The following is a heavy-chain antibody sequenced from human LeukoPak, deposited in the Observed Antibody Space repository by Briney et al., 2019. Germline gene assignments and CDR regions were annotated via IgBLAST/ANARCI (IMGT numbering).Heavy chain of an antibody. D-gene: IGHD3-16*01. J-gene: IGHJ5*02. V-gene: IGHV3-30*18. CDR2: FSYKGVNR. CDR3: AKTRSRNMITFGGVENWFDP. Sequence: GGSLRLSCAASGFTFSSYGMHWVRQAPGKGLEWVAVFSYKGVNRYYADSVKGRFTISRDTSKNTLYLQMNSLRAEDTAVYYCAKTRSRNMITFGGVENWFDPWGQGTLVTVSS. CDR1: GFTFSSYG.